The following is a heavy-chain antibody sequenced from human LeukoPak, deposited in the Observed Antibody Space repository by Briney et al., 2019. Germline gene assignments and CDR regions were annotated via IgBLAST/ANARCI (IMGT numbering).Heavy chain of an antibody. CDR2: ISAYNSDT. CDR1: GYTFTSYA. D-gene: IGHD6-6*01. J-gene: IGHJ4*02. CDR3: ARPTLEYSSSFLTD. Sequence: ASVKVSCKASGYTFTSYAMHWVRQAPGQRLEWMGWISAYNSDTYFAQKLQGRVTMTTDTSTSTAYMELRSLRSDDTAVYYCARPTLEYSSSFLTDWGQGTLVTVSS. V-gene: IGHV1-18*01.